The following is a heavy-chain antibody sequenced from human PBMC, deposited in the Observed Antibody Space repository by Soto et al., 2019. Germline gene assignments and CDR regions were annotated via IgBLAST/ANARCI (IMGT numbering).Heavy chain of an antibody. Sequence: QVQLVQSGAEVKKPGSSVKVSCKASGGTFSSYTISWVRQAPGQGLEWMGRIIPILGIANYAQKFQGRVTITADKSTSTAYMELSSLRSEDTAVYYCARGSRDGYNPSSYWYFDLWGRGTLVTVSS. CDR3: ARGSRDGYNPSSYWYFDL. V-gene: IGHV1-69*02. CDR1: GGTFSSYT. D-gene: IGHD5-12*01. J-gene: IGHJ2*01. CDR2: IIPILGIA.